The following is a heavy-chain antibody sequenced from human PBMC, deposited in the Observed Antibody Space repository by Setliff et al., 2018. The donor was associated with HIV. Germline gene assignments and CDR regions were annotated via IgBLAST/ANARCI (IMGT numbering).Heavy chain of an antibody. CDR2: INYRGNT. D-gene: IGHD3-10*01. J-gene: IGHJ6*03. CDR3: ASLDGSESPYIYYYYMDV. V-gene: IGHV4-39*01. CDR1: GGSISTSRYY. Sequence: KASETLSLTCTVSGGSISTSRYYWGWIRQPPGKGLEWIGSINYRGNTYYNPSLKSRAAISVDTSKNQISLKLSSATAADTAVYYCASLDGSESPYIYYYYMDVWGEGTAVTVS.